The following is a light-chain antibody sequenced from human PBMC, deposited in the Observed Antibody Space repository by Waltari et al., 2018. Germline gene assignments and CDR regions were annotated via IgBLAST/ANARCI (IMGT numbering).Light chain of an antibody. CDR2: GNS. J-gene: IGLJ1*01. CDR1: SSNIRAGYA. V-gene: IGLV1-40*01. Sequence: QSVLTPPPSVSGAPGQRVTISCTGSSSNIRAGYAVHWYQQLPGTAPKLLIYGNSNRPSGVPDRFSGSKSGTSASLAITGLQAEDEADYYCQSYDSSLSGLNYVFGTGTKVTVL. CDR3: QSYDSSLSGLNYV.